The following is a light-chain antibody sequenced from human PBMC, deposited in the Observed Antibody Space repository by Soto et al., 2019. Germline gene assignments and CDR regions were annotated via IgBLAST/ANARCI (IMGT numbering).Light chain of an antibody. CDR3: QQYGSSPRT. V-gene: IGKV3-20*01. CDR1: QTISSNY. J-gene: IGKJ5*01. CDR2: GAS. Sequence: QSPGTLSLSPGERAILSYRASQTISSNYLAWYQQKPGQAPRLLIYGASGRATGIPDRFSGSGSGTDFTLTISRLEPEDFAVYYCQQYGSSPRTFGQGTRLEIK.